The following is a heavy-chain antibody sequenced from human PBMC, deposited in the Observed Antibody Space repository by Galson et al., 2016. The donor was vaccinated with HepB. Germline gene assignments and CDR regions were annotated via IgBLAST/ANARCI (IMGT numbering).Heavy chain of an antibody. J-gene: IGHJ6*02. CDR1: GFTFSSYS. V-gene: IGHV3-23*01. Sequence: SLRLSCAASGFTFSSYSMTWVRQAPGKGLEWVSAISGSGGRTLYADSVKGRFSISSDGSKNTLYLQLNSLRVEDTAVYYCAKSSCGGECYYRMDVWGQGTTVTVS. CDR3: AKSSCGGECYYRMDV. CDR2: ISGSGGRT. D-gene: IGHD2-21*01.